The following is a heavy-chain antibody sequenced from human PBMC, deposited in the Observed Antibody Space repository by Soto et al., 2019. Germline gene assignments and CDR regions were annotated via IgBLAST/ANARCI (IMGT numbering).Heavy chain of an antibody. V-gene: IGHV1-69*12. CDR2: IIPIFNTP. Sequence: QVQLVQSGAEVKKPGSSVKVSCKASGGTFNTYAISWVRQAPGQGLEWMGGIIPIFNTPNYAQRFQGRVTITAEESTSTAYMELSSLRSEDTALYHCARDKTGTNYYNGLDVWGQGTTVTVSS. CDR3: ARDKTGTNYYNGLDV. D-gene: IGHD1-1*01. CDR1: GGTFNTYA. J-gene: IGHJ6*02.